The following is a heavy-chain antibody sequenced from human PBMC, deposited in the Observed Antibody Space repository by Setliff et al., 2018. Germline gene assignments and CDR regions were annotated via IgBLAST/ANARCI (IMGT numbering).Heavy chain of an antibody. CDR1: GFTFSSYA. J-gene: IGHJ6*02. CDR2: ISGSGGST. D-gene: IGHD5-12*01. CDR3: VSWLYYYYYGVDV. V-gene: IGHV3-23*01. Sequence: PGGSLSLSCAASGFTFSSYAMSWVRQAPGKGLEWVSAISGSGGSTYYADSVKGRFTISRDNTKNTLYLQMNSLRAEDTAVYYCVSWLYYYYYGVDVWGQGTTVTVSS.